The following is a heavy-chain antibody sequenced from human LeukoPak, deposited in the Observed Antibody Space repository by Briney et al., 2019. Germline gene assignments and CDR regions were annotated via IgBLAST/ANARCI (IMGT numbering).Heavy chain of an antibody. D-gene: IGHD2-2*01. CDR1: GYRFTSYW. CDR3: ARSGYCSSTSCYPYRGFDP. J-gene: IGHJ5*02. Sequence: GESLKISCKGSGYRFTSYWIGWVRQMPGKGLEWMGIIYPGDSDTRYSPSFQGQVTISADKSISTAYLQWSSLKASDTAMYYCARSGYCSSTSCYPYRGFDPWGQGTLVTVSS. CDR2: IYPGDSDT. V-gene: IGHV5-51*01.